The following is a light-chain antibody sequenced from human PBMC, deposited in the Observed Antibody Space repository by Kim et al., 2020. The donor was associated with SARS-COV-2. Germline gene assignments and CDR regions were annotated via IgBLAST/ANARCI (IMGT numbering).Light chain of an antibody. J-gene: IGKJ2*01. V-gene: IGKV2-24*01. Sequence: DIVMTQTPLSSPVTLGQPASISCRSSQSLAHSDGNTYLNWLQQRPGQPPSLLIYKISNRFSRVADRFSGSGAGTDFTLKINRVEAEDIGVYYCVPDTQSPHTCGRGAKLEI. CDR1: QSLAHSDGNTY. CDR2: KIS. CDR3: VPDTQSPHT.